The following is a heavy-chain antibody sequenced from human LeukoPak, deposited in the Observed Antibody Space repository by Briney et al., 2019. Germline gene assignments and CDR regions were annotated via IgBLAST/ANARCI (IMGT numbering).Heavy chain of an antibody. D-gene: IGHD3-22*01. CDR2: IFSRSESI. CDR3: ARDFFHSSESRPFDY. J-gene: IGHJ4*02. Sequence: GGSLRLSCAASGLNFGAYTINWVRQAPGKGLEWVSSIFSRSESILYADSVKGRFTISRDNAKNLLYMQMDSLRVEDTAVYYCARDFFHSSESRPFDYWGQGTLVTVSS. V-gene: IGHV3-21*06. CDR1: GLNFGAYT.